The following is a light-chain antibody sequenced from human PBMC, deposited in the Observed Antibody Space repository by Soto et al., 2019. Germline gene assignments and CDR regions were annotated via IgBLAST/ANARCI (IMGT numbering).Light chain of an antibody. CDR3: QDEGSSPPFD. CDR2: GAS. Sequence: EIVLTQSPGTLSLSPGERATLSCRASQSVSSSYLAWYQQKPGQAPRLLIYGASSRATGIPDRFSGSGSGTDLPLPNSWLGAGGFGVDFLQDEGSSPPFDFGQGTKVEIK. V-gene: IGKV3-20*01. J-gene: IGKJ2*01. CDR1: QSVSSSY.